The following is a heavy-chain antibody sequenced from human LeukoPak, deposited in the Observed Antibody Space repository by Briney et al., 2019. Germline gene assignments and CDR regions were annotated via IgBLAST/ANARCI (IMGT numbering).Heavy chain of an antibody. CDR2: IYSGGST. CDR1: GFTVSSNY. Sequence: GGSLRLSCAASGFTVSSNYMSWVRQAPGKGLEWVSVIYSGGSTYYADSVKGRFTISRDNSKNTLYLQMNSLRAEDTAVYYCARETISTRARWFDPWGQGTLVTASS. J-gene: IGHJ5*02. V-gene: IGHV3-53*01. D-gene: IGHD2-2*01. CDR3: ARETISTRARWFDP.